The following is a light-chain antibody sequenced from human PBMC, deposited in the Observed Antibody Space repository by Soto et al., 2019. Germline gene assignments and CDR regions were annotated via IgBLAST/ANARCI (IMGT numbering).Light chain of an antibody. J-gene: IGLJ1*01. CDR3: RSCTSSDTCA. CDR2: DVN. V-gene: IGLV2-18*02. CDR1: SSNVRSFNR. Sequence: PRTVLGSAGRPVVNTPTGTSSNVRSFNRVSWYQQSAGTAPKLTFCDVNSRPPGVPDRFSGSKYGNACPLTIPGLHAEDESDYYRRSCTSSDTCAVATGTKGTV.